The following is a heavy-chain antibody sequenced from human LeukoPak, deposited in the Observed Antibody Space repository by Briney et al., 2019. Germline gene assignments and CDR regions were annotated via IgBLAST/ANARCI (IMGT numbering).Heavy chain of an antibody. J-gene: IGHJ4*02. CDR3: ATGKYCSGGSCSWDY. D-gene: IGHD2-15*01. CDR2: ISYDGSNK. V-gene: IGHV3-30-3*01. Sequence: GGSLKLSCAASGFTFSSYAMHWVRQAPGKGLEWVAVISYDGSNKYCADSVKGRFTISRDNSKNTLYLQMNSLRAEDTAVYYCATGKYCSGGSCSWDYWGQGTLVTVSS. CDR1: GFTFSSYA.